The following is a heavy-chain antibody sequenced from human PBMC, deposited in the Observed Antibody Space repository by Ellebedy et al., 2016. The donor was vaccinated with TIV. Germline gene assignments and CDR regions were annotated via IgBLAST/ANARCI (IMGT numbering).Heavy chain of an antibody. J-gene: IGHJ5*02. D-gene: IGHD3-3*01. CDR2: IKTDGSET. CDR1: GISISNYW. V-gene: IGHV3-7*01. CDR3: VGFGVFNL. Sequence: PGGSLRLSCAASGISISNYWMSRVRQAPGKGLEWVAHIKTDGSETYYVDSVKGRFTISIENAKNALFLQMDGLRVDDSAVYYCVGFGVFNLWGQGAPVTVSS.